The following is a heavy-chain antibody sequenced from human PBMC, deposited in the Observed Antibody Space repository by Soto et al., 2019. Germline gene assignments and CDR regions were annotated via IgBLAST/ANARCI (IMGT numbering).Heavy chain of an antibody. Sequence: GESLKISCKGSGYSFTTYWIGWVRQLPGQGLEWMGVMFPGDSDTRYSPSFQGQVTISADKSITTTYLQWSSLKASDTAIYYCAASIFYYGMDVWGQGTTVTVSS. CDR1: GYSFTTYW. J-gene: IGHJ6*02. V-gene: IGHV5-51*01. CDR3: AASIFYYGMDV. CDR2: MFPGDSDT.